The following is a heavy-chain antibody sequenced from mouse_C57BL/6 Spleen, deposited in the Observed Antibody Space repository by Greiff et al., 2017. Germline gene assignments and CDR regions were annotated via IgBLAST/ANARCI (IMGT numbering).Heavy chain of an antibody. J-gene: IGHJ4*01. V-gene: IGHV5-15*01. Sequence: EVKLMESGGGLVQPGGSLKLSCAASGFTFSDYGMAWVRQAPRKGPEWVAFISNLAYSIYYADTVKGRFTFSRENAKNTLYLEMSSLRSEDTAMYYCARRATKHAMDYWGQGTSVTVSS. CDR1: GFTFSDYG. D-gene: IGHD3-1*01. CDR2: ISNLAYSI. CDR3: ARRATKHAMDY.